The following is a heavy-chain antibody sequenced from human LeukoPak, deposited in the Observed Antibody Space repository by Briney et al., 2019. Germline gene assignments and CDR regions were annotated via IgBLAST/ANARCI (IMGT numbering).Heavy chain of an antibody. CDR3: ASVGKDYASGPGVY. D-gene: IGHD3-10*01. V-gene: IGHV4-61*05. CDR1: GGSISSSSYY. Sequence: SETLSLTCTVSGGSISSSSYYWGWIRQPPGKGLEWIGYIYYSGSTKYNPSLKSRVTISVDASKNQFSLKLSSVAAADTAVYYCASVGKDYASGPGVYWGQGTLVTVSS. J-gene: IGHJ4*02. CDR2: IYYSGST.